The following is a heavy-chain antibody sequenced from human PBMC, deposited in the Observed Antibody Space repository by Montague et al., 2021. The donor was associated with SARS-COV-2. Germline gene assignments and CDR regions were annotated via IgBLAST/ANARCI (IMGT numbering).Heavy chain of an antibody. CDR2: MYYSGST. J-gene: IGHJ4*02. V-gene: IGHV4-59*13. CDR3: ARDFDY. Sequence: SETLSLTCTVSGGSISSYYWSWIRLPPGQGLEWIGYMYYSGSTNYNPSLKSRVSLSVDTSKTQYSLKLSFVTAADTAVYDCARDFDYWGQGTLVTVSS. CDR1: GGSISSYY.